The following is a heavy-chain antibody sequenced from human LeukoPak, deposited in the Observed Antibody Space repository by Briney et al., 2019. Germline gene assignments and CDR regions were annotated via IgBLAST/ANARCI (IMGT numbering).Heavy chain of an antibody. V-gene: IGHV3-74*01. CDR3: AGGFGFDY. D-gene: IGHD3-10*01. Sequence: PGGSLRLSCAASGFTFSSYWMHWVRQAPGKGLVWVSRINSDGSRTNYADSVKGRLTISRDNAKNTLYLPMNSLRADDTAVYYCAGGFGFDYWGHGTLVTVSS. J-gene: IGHJ4*01. CDR1: GFTFSSYW. CDR2: INSDGSRT.